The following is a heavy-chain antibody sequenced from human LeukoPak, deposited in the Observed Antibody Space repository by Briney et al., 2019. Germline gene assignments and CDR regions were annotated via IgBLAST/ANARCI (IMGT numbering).Heavy chain of an antibody. CDR2: VSCFNGET. Sequence: GASVKVSCKASGYTFNHHGISWVRQAPGQGLEWMGWVSCFNGETHYAQKFQGRVTMTRDTATTTAYMELRSLRSDDTALYYCARDPTNTSGRYAYHDYWGQGTLVTVSS. V-gene: IGHV1-18*04. CDR1: GYTFNHHG. J-gene: IGHJ4*02. CDR3: ARDPTNTSGRYAYHDY. D-gene: IGHD6-19*01.